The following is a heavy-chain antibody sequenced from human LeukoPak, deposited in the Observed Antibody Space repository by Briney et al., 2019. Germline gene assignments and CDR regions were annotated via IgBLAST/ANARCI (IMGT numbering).Heavy chain of an antibody. CDR1: GFTFSTYD. Sequence: GGSLRLSCAASGFTFSTYDMHWVRQAPGKGLEWVAFVRYDGSTEYYADSVKGRFTISKDNSKNTLYLQMNSLRAEDTAVYYCAKFLGGGYSYGYSFDYWGQGTLVTVSS. D-gene: IGHD5-18*01. J-gene: IGHJ4*02. CDR3: AKFLGGGYSYGYSFDY. V-gene: IGHV3-30*02. CDR2: VRYDGSTE.